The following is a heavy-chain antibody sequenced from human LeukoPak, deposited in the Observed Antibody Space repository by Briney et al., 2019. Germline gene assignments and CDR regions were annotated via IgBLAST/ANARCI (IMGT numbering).Heavy chain of an antibody. CDR1: GFTFSSYS. CDR2: ISSSSSYI. D-gene: IGHD3-10*01. V-gene: IGHV3-21*01. J-gene: IGHJ4*02. Sequence: PGGSLRLSCAASGFTFSSYSMNWVRQAPGKGLEWVSSISSSSSYIYYADSVKGRFTISRDNAKNSLYLQMNSLRAEDTAVYYCSLMVRGVITTSHWGQGTLVTVSS. CDR3: SLMVRGVITTSH.